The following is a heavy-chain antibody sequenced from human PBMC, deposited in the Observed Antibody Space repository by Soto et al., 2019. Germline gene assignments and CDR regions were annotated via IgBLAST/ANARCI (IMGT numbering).Heavy chain of an antibody. CDR3: ARPPGYISDWYYFDL. V-gene: IGHV1-2*02. J-gene: IGHJ4*02. D-gene: IGHD3-9*01. CDR1: GYSFIDYY. CDR2: ISPKSGGT. Sequence: QVQLVQSGAEVKKPGASVKVSCEASGYSFIDYYIHWVRQAPGQGFEWMGRISPKSGGTNYAKKFECRVTLTWDTSLNTAYMELSSLKSDDTAVYYCARPPGYISDWYYFDLWGQGTRVTVSS.